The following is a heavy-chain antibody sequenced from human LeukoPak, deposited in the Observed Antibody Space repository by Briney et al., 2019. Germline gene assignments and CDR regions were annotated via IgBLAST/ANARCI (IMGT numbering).Heavy chain of an antibody. V-gene: IGHV1-2*02. CDR2: INPNSGGT. Sequence: GASVKVSCKASGYTFTGYYMHWVRQAPGQGLEWMGWINPNSGGTNYAQKFQGRVTMTRDTSISTAYMELSRLRSDDTAVYYCARDMGYCSSTSCYVYLDYWGQGTLVTVSS. J-gene: IGHJ4*02. CDR1: GYTFTGYY. D-gene: IGHD2-2*01. CDR3: ARDMGYCSSTSCYVYLDY.